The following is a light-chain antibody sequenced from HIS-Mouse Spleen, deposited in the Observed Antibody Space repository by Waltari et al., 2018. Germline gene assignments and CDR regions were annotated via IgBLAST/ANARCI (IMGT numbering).Light chain of an antibody. CDR1: QDISNY. J-gene: IGKJ3*01. Sequence: DIQMTQSPSSLSASVGDRVTITCQASQDISNYLNWYQQKPGKAPKLLIYDASNCETGVPSRFSGSGSGTDFTFTISSLQPEDIATYYCQQYDNLHRLTFGPGTKVDIK. CDR2: DAS. CDR3: QQYDNLHRLT. V-gene: IGKV1-33*01.